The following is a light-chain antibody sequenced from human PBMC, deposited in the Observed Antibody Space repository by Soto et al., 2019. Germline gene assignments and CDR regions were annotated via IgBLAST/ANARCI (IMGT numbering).Light chain of an antibody. CDR2: GAS. Sequence: EIVMTQSPATLSVSPGERATLSCRASQSVSSNLAWFQQKPGQAPRLLIYGASTRATGIPDRFSSGGSGTEFTLTISSLQSEDFAVYYCHQYNNWPMYTFGQGTKLEIK. CDR1: QSVSSN. CDR3: HQYNNWPMYT. V-gene: IGKV3-15*01. J-gene: IGKJ2*01.